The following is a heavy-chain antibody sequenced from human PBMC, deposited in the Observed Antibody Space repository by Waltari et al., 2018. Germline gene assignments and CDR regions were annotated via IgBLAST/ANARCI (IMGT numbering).Heavy chain of an antibody. D-gene: IGHD6-19*01. CDR1: GYTIPELS. Sequence: QVQLVQSGAEVKKPGASVKVSCKVSGYTIPELSMPWVPQAPGKGLEWMGGFDHEDGETIYAQKFQGRVTMTEDTSTDTAYMELSSLRSEDTAVYYCATVEVRVAAYYFDYWGQGTLVTVSS. CDR3: ATVEVRVAAYYFDY. CDR2: FDHEDGET. V-gene: IGHV1-24*01. J-gene: IGHJ4*02.